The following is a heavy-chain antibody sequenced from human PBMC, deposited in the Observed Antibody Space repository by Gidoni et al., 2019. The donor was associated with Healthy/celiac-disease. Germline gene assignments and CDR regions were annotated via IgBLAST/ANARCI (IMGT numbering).Heavy chain of an antibody. CDR1: GFTFSSYA. CDR3: ARTNRGYSYGSYHFDY. CDR2: ISYDGSNK. Sequence: QVQLVESGGGVVQPGRSLRLSCAASGFTFSSYAMHWVRQAPGKGLEWVAVISYDGSNKYDADSVKGRFTISRDNSKNTLYLQMNSLRAEDTAVYYCARTNRGYSYGSYHFDYWGQGTLVTVSS. J-gene: IGHJ4*02. D-gene: IGHD5-18*01. V-gene: IGHV3-30-3*01.